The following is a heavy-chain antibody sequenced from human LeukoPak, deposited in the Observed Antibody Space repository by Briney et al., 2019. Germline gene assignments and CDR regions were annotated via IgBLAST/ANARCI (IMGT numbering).Heavy chain of an antibody. Sequence: ASVKVSCKASGSTFTDYYMHWVRQAPGQGLEWMGWINPNSGGTNYAQKFQGRVTMTRDTSISTAYMELSRLRSDDTAVYYCAITHSGYDLLYFDYWGQGTLVTVSS. J-gene: IGHJ4*02. CDR1: GSTFTDYY. CDR3: AITHSGYDLLYFDY. D-gene: IGHD5-12*01. CDR2: INPNSGGT. V-gene: IGHV1-2*02.